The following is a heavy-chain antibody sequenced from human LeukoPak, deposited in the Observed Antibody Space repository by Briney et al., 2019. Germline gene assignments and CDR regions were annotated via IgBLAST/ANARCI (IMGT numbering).Heavy chain of an antibody. CDR2: ISAYNGNT. CDR1: GYTFTSYG. V-gene: IGHV1-18*01. CDR3: ARISSSSGD. D-gene: IGHD6-6*01. Sequence: ASVEVSCKASGYTFTSYGISWVRQAPGQGLEWMGWISAYNGNTNYAQKLQGRVTMTRDTSTSTVYMELSSLRSEDTAIYYCARISSSSGDWGQGTLVAVSS. J-gene: IGHJ4*02.